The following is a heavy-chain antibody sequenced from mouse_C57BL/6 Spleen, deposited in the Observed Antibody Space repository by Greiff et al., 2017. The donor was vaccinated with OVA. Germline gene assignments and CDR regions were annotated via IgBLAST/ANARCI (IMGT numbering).Heavy chain of an antibody. V-gene: IGHV1-53*01. CDR1: GYTFTSYW. CDR3: ARWGSSYGWFAY. J-gene: IGHJ3*01. D-gene: IGHD1-1*01. Sequence: VQLQQPGTELVKPGASVQLSCKASGYTFTSYWMHWVKQRPGQGLEWIGNINPSNGGTNYNEKFKSKATLTVDKSSSTAYMQLSSVTSEDSAVYYCARWGSSYGWFAYWGQGTLVTVSA. CDR2: INPSNGGT.